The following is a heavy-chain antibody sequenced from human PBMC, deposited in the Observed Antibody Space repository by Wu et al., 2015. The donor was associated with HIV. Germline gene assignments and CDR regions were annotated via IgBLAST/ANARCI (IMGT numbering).Heavy chain of an antibody. Sequence: QVQLVQSGAEVKKPGASVRVSCKASGYNLASYGINWVRQAPGQGLEWMGWINPNSGGTNYAQKFHGRVAVTRDTSTGTAYMELIRLTSDDTAVYYCARAVTTGYSPFDYWGQGTLVTVSS. J-gene: IGHJ4*02. CDR3: ARAVTTGYSPFDY. D-gene: IGHD3-9*01. CDR2: INPNSGGT. V-gene: IGHV1-2*02. CDR1: GYNLASYG.